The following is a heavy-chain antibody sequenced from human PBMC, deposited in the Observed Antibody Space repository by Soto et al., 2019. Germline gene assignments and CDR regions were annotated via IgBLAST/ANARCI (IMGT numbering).Heavy chain of an antibody. V-gene: IGHV3-30*18. CDR2: ISYDGSNK. CDR3: AKVHWNNLGPDY. Sequence: QVQLVESGGGVVQPGRSLRLSCAASGFTFSSYGMHWVRQAPGKGLEWVAVISYDGSNKYYADSVKGRFTISRDNSKNTLYLQMNSLRAEDTAVYYCAKVHWNNLGPDYWGQGTLVTVSA. J-gene: IGHJ4*02. D-gene: IGHD1-1*01. CDR1: GFTFSSYG.